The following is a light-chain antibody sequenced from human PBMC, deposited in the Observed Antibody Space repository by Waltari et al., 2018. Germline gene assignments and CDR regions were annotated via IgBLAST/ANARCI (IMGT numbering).Light chain of an antibody. J-gene: IGKJ1*01. V-gene: IGKV1-9*01. CDR3: QLLNSSQWT. CDR2: AAS. Sequence: IQLTQSPSSLSASVGDRVTITCRASQGISDFLAWYQQKPGEAPKLLIYAASTLQSGVPSRFSGRGSGTDFTLTITSLQPEDVATYYCQLLNSSQWTFGQGTKVDMK. CDR1: QGISDF.